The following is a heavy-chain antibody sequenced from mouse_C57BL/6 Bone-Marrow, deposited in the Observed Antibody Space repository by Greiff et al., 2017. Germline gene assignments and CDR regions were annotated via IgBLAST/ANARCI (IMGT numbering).Heavy chain of an antibody. CDR3: ARPPDGYFLFDY. D-gene: IGHD2-3*01. Sequence: EVQLQQSRPELVKPGASVKIPCKASGYTFTDYNMDWVKQSHGKSLEWIGDINPNNGGTSYNQKFKGKATLTVDKSSSTAYMELRSLTSEDSAVYYCARPPDGYFLFDYWGQGTTLTVSS. CDR2: INPNNGGT. J-gene: IGHJ2*01. V-gene: IGHV1-18*01. CDR1: GYTFTDYN.